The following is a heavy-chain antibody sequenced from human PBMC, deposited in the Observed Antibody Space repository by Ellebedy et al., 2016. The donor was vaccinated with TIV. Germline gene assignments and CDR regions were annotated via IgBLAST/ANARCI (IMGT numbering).Heavy chain of an antibody. CDR2: IKHDGSAK. V-gene: IGHV3-7*03. J-gene: IGHJ6*02. D-gene: IGHD4-11*01. CDR1: GFTFGSYW. Sequence: GGSLRLXCAASGFTFGSYWMSWVRQAPGKGLEWVANIKHDGSAKYYVDSVKGRFTISRDNAKNSLYLQMNSLRAEDTAVYYCARGGLHTDNHFFYYGMDVWGQGTTVTVSS. CDR3: ARGGLHTDNHFFYYGMDV.